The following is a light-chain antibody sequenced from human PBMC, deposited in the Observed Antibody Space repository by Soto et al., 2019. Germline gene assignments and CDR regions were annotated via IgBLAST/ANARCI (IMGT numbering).Light chain of an antibody. CDR3: QQYGSSGT. V-gene: IGKV3-20*01. Sequence: EIVLTQSPGTLSLSPGERATLSCRASQSVNSNFLAWYQQKPGQAPRLLISGASNRATGIPDRFSGSGSGTDFTLTISRLEPEDFAVYYCQQYGSSGTFGQGTKGDIK. CDR2: GAS. J-gene: IGKJ1*01. CDR1: QSVNSNF.